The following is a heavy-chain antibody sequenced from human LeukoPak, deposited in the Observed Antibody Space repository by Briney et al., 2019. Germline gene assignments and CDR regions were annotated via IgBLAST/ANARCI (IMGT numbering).Heavy chain of an antibody. CDR2: INHSGST. Sequence: SETLSLTCAVYGGSFSGYYWSWIRQPPGKGLEWIGEINHSGSTNYNPSLKSRVTISVDTSKNQFSLKLSSVTAADTAVYYCARVGYDFWSGYYDQMDVWGQGTTVTVSS. CDR1: GGSFSGYY. CDR3: ARVGYDFWSGYYDQMDV. J-gene: IGHJ6*02. V-gene: IGHV4-34*01. D-gene: IGHD3-3*01.